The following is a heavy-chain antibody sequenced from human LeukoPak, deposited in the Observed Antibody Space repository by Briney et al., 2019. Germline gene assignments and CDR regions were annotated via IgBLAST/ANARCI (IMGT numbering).Heavy chain of an antibody. CDR1: GGSFSGYY. J-gene: IGHJ4*02. Sequence: SETLSLTCAVYGGSFSGYYWSWIRQPPGKGLEWIGEINHSGSTNYNPSLKSRVTISVDTSKNQFSLKLSSVTAEDAAVYYCAREFRYGDLDYWGQGTLVTVSS. CDR3: AREFRYGDLDY. CDR2: INHSGST. D-gene: IGHD4-17*01. V-gene: IGHV4-34*01.